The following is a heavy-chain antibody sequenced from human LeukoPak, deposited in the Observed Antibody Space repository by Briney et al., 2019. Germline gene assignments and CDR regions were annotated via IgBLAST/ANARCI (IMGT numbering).Heavy chain of an antibody. CDR1: GFTFSSYW. V-gene: IGHV3-7*01. CDR2: IKQDGSEK. CDR3: ARVAEQLVAGDDY. J-gene: IGHJ4*02. D-gene: IGHD6-6*01. Sequence: GGSLRLSCAASGFTFSSYWMSWVRQAPGKGLEWVANIKQDGSEKYYVDSVKGRFTISRDNAKNSLYLQMNSLRAEDTAVCYCARVAEQLVAGDDYWGQGTLVTVSS.